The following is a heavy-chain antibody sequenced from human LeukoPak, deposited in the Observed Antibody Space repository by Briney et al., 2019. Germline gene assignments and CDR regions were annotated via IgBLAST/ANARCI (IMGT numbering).Heavy chain of an antibody. V-gene: IGHV3-30-3*01. J-gene: IGHJ4*02. Sequence: GGSLRLSCAASGFTFSSYAMRWVRQAPGKGLERMAVISYDGSNKYYADSVKGRFTISRDNSKNSLYLQMNSLRAEDTAVYYCARDPGYSYGYYFDYWGQGTLVTVSS. CDR1: GFTFSSYA. D-gene: IGHD5-18*01. CDR3: ARDPGYSYGYYFDY. CDR2: ISYDGSNK.